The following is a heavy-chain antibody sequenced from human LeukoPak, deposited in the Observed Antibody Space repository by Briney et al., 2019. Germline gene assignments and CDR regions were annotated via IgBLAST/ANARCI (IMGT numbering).Heavy chain of an antibody. V-gene: IGHV3-48*03. J-gene: IGHJ4*02. CDR3: ARATSFDY. CDR1: GFTFTSYE. CDR2: ITISGTTV. Sequence: GGSLRLSCAASGFTFTSYEMNWVRQAPGKGLEWVSYITISGTTVYYADSVKGRFTISRDNAKNSLYLQMNSLRAEDTAVYYCARATSFDYWGQGTLVTVSS.